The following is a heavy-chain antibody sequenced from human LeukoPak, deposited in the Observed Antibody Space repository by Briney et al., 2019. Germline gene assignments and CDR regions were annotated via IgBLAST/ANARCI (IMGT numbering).Heavy chain of an antibody. CDR2: IRYDGSNK. Sequence: GGSLRLSRAASGFTFSSYGMHWVRQAPGKGLEWVAFIRYDGSNKYYADSVKGRFTISRDNSKNTLYLQINSLRAEDTAVYYCAKVIGWLRFHYFDYWGQGTLVTVSS. J-gene: IGHJ4*02. CDR1: GFTFSSYG. CDR3: AKVIGWLRFHYFDY. D-gene: IGHD5-12*01. V-gene: IGHV3-30*02.